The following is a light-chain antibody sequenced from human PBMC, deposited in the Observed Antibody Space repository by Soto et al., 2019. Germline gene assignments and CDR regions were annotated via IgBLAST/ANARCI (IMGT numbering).Light chain of an antibody. CDR2: GAS. J-gene: IGKJ4*01. CDR3: HQYGSSPLLT. V-gene: IGKV3-20*01. CDR1: QSVSSSY. Sequence: ESVFTQSPGTLSLSPGERATLSCRASQSVSSSYLAWYQQKPGQAPRLLIYGASSRATGIPDRFSGSGSGTDFTLTISRLEPEDFAVYYCHQYGSSPLLTFGGGNTVEIK.